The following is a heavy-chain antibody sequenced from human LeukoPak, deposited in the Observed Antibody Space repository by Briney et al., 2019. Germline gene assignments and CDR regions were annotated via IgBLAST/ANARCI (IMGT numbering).Heavy chain of an antibody. CDR2: IGTAGDT. CDR1: GFTFSSYD. Sequence: GGSLRLSCAASGFTFSSYDMHWVRQATGKGLEWVSAIGTAGDTYYPGSVKGRFTISRENAKNSSYLQMNSLRAGDTAVYYCARGHYDSSGYYYDYYYYGMDVWGQGTTVTVSS. D-gene: IGHD3-22*01. V-gene: IGHV3-13*01. J-gene: IGHJ6*02. CDR3: ARGHYDSSGYYYDYYYYGMDV.